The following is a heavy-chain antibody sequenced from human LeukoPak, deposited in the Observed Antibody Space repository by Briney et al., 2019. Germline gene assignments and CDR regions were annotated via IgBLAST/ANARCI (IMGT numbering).Heavy chain of an antibody. CDR3: AKEMTTGGQDY. Sequence: GGSLRLSCAASGFTFSSDGMHWVRQAPGKGLECVAFIRYDGTKKYYAESVKGRFTISRDNSKNTLSLQMNSLRADDTAVYYCAKEMTTGGQDYWGQGTLVTVSS. CDR2: IRYDGTKK. D-gene: IGHD4-11*01. J-gene: IGHJ4*02. V-gene: IGHV3-30*02. CDR1: GFTFSSDG.